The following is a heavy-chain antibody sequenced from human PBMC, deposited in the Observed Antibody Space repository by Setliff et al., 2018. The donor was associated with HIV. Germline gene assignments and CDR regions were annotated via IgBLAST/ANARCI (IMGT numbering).Heavy chain of an antibody. D-gene: IGHD2-2*01. J-gene: IGHJ6*03. V-gene: IGHV1-18*01. Sequence: ASVKVSCKASGYTFTSYGINWVRQAPGQGLEWMGWISAYNGKINYAQKFQGRVTMTRDTSISTAYMELSSLRSEDTAVYYCARGLTAANYQNYYYMDVWGKGTTVTVSS. CDR3: ARGLTAANYQNYYYMDV. CDR2: ISAYNGKI. CDR1: GYTFTSYG.